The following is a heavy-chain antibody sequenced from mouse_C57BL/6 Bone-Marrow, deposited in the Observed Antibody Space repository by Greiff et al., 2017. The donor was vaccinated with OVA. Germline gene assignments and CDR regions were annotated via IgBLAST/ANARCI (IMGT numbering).Heavy chain of an antibody. V-gene: IGHV14-4*01. CDR2: IDPENGDT. J-gene: IGHJ3*01. D-gene: IGHD2-5*01. CDR3: IPDYSNYAWFAY. Sequence: VQLQQSGAELVRPGASVKLSCTASGFNIKDDYMHWVKQRPEQGLEWIGWIDPENGDTEYASKFQGKATITADTSSNTAYLQLSSLTSEDTAVYYCIPDYSNYAWFAYWGQGTLVTVSA. CDR1: GFNIKDDY.